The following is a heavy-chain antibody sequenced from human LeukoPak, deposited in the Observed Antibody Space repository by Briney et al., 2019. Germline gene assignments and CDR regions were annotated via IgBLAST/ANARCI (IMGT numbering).Heavy chain of an antibody. CDR3: AKGARLEDIVAAVPFDY. Sequence: GGSLRLSCAASGFTLSSYAMSWVCQAPGKGLEWVSAISGSGGSTYYADSVKGRFTISRDNSKNTLYLQMNSLRAEDTAVYYCAKGARLEDIVAAVPFDYWGQGTLVTVSS. V-gene: IGHV3-23*01. J-gene: IGHJ4*02. CDR1: GFTLSSYA. CDR2: ISGSGGST. D-gene: IGHD5-12*01.